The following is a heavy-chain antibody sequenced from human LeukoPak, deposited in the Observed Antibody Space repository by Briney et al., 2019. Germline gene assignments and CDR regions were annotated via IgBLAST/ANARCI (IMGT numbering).Heavy chain of an antibody. CDR2: IYHSGST. D-gene: IGHD3-22*01. CDR3: ARVPYYYDSSGYYYVDY. J-gene: IGHJ4*02. Sequence: SETLSLTCAVSGYSISSGYYWGWIRQPPGKGLGWIGSIYHSGSTYYNPSLKSRVTISVDTSKNQFSLKLSSVTAADTAVYYCARVPYYYDSSGYYYVDYWGQGTLVTVSS. V-gene: IGHV4-38-2*01. CDR1: GYSISSGYY.